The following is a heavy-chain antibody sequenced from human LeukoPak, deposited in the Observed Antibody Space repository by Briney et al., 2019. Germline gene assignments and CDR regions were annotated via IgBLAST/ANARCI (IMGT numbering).Heavy chain of an antibody. Sequence: SGGSLRLSCAASGFSFSGYAMTWVRQAPGKGLEWVSSLTGSGGSTYYADSVKGRFTVSRDNSKNTLYLQMNSLRAEDTAVYYCARARSITFGGVFDYWGQGTLVTVSS. CDR1: GFSFSGYA. J-gene: IGHJ4*02. D-gene: IGHD3-16*01. V-gene: IGHV3-23*01. CDR2: LTGSGGST. CDR3: ARARSITFGGVFDY.